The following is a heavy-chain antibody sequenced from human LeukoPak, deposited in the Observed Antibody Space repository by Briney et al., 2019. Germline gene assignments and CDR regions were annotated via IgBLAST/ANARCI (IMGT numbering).Heavy chain of an antibody. V-gene: IGHV4-4*07. D-gene: IGHD6-13*01. CDR3: AREEQQLVPYFDY. CDR1: GGSISSYY. CDR2: IYTSGST. Sequence: KPSETLSLTCTVSGGSISSYYWSWIRQTAGKGLEWIGRIYTSGSTNYNPSLKSRVTMSVDTSKNQFSLKLSSVTAADTAVYYCAREEQQLVPYFDYWGQGTLVTVSS. J-gene: IGHJ4*02.